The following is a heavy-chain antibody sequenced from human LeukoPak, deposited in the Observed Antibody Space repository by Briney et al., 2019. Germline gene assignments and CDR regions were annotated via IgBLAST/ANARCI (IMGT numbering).Heavy chain of an antibody. J-gene: IGHJ4*02. D-gene: IGHD3-22*01. CDR1: GFTFSTYA. CDR3: GKGDDSSGYYYGPGGLFLDY. Sequence: GGSLRLSCAASGFTFSTYAMGWVRQAPGKGLEWVSVLSGSGGSTYYEASVKGRFTISRDNSKNTLYLQMNSLRADDTAVYYCGKGDDSSGYYYGPGGLFLDYWGQGSLVTVSS. V-gene: IGHV3-23*01. CDR2: LSGSGGST.